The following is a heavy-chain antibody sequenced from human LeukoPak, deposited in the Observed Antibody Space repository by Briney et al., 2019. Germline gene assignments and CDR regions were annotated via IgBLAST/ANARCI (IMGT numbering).Heavy chain of an antibody. CDR3: ARDSLLAAPYTDH. CDR2: ISDYSGNP. D-gene: IGHD3-10*01. V-gene: IGHV1-18*01. J-gene: IGHJ4*02. Sequence: ASVKLSFKASGYTFTSYGISWVRQAPGQGLEWMGWISDYSGNPNYAQKFQGRVTMTADTFTSTAYMELRSLRSDDTAVYFCARDSLLAAPYTDHWGQGTLVTVSS. CDR1: GYTFTSYG.